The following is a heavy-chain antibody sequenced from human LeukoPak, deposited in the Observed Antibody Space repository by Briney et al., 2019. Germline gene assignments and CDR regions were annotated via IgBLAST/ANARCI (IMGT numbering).Heavy chain of an antibody. V-gene: IGHV1-46*01. CDR1: GYTFTSYY. CDR3: ARDQGYDFWSGYPDY. Sequence: ASVKVSCKASGYTFTSYYMHWVRQAPGQGLEWMGIINPSGGSTSYAQKFQGRVTMTRDTSTSTVYMELSSLRSEDTAVYYCARDQGYDFWSGYPDYWGQGTLVTVSS. J-gene: IGHJ4*02. CDR2: INPSGGST. D-gene: IGHD3-3*01.